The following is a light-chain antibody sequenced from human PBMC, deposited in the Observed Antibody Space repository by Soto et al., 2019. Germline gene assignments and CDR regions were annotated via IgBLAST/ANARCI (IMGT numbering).Light chain of an antibody. V-gene: IGKV1D-12*01. CDR1: QDISSW. CDR3: QQANSFPLT. Sequence: DIQMTQSPSSVSASVGDRVTITCRASQDISSWLAWYQHKPGKAPSLLIYAASSLQSGVPSRFRGSGSGTDFALTFAGLESEDFATYYCQQANSFPLTFGGGTKVEIK. CDR2: AAS. J-gene: IGKJ4*01.